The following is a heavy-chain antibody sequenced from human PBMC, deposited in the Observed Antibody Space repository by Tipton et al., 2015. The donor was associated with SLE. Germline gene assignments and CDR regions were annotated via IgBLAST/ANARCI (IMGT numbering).Heavy chain of an antibody. CDR1: GGSISSSIYN. CDR2: VYYSGSA. CDR3: ARPLENYFWAFDF. J-gene: IGHJ3*01. D-gene: IGHD2/OR15-2a*01. Sequence: TLSLTCTVSGGSISSSIYNWGWIRQPPGEGLEWIGSVYYSGSAYYNPSLKSRVTMSVDTSKNQFSLKLSSVTAADTAVYYCARPLENYFWAFDFWGQGAMVTASS. V-gene: IGHV4-39*07.